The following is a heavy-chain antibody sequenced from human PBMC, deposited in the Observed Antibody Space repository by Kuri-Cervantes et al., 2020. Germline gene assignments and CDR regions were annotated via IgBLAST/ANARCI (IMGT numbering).Heavy chain of an antibody. CDR2: ISSSSSYI. CDR3: ARVRDGCNPPVIDY. Sequence: GESLKISCAASGFTFSSYSMNWVRQAPGKGLEWVSSISSSSSYIYYADSVKGRFTISRDNAKNSLYLQMNSLRAEDTAVYYCARVRDGCNPPVIDYWGQGTLVTVSS. CDR1: GFTFSSYS. D-gene: IGHD5-24*01. J-gene: IGHJ4*02. V-gene: IGHV3-21*01.